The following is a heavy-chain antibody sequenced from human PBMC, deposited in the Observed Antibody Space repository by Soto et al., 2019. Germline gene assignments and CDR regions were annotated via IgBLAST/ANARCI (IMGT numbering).Heavy chain of an antibody. J-gene: IGHJ4*02. V-gene: IGHV4-59*01. CDR1: GGSISSYY. CDR2: IYYSGST. Sequence: SETLSLTCTVSGGSISSYYWSWIRQPPGKGLEWIGYIYYSGSTSYNPSLKSRVTISVDTSKNQFSLKLISVTAADTAVYFCARGTFYATVWGTYRYFDYWGQGTLVTVSS. D-gene: IGHD3-16*02. CDR3: ARGTFYATVWGTYRYFDY.